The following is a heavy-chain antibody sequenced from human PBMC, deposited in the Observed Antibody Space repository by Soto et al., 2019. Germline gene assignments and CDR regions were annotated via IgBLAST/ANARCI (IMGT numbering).Heavy chain of an antibody. V-gene: IGHV3-23*01. CDR3: ARDDYYGSGSPSGYYGMDV. CDR2: ISGSGGKS. J-gene: IGHJ6*02. D-gene: IGHD3-10*01. Sequence: GGSLRLSCAGSGFTFSTYAMSWVRQAPGKGLEWVSTISGSGGKSYYADSVKGRFTISRDNSKNTLYLQMNSLRAEDTAVYYCARDDYYGSGSPSGYYGMDVWGQGTTVTAP. CDR1: GFTFSTYA.